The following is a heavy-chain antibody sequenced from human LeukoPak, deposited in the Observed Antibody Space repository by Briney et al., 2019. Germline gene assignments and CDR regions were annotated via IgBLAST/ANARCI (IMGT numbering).Heavy chain of an antibody. Sequence: ASVKVSCKASGYTFTSYGISWVRQAPGQGLEWMGWISAYNGNTNYAQKLQGRVTMTTDTSTSTAYMELRSLRSDDTAVYYCARVGSCGWYGGPGDYWGQGTLVTVSS. CDR2: ISAYNGNT. J-gene: IGHJ4*02. CDR3: ARVGSCGWYGGPGDY. CDR1: GYTFTSYG. V-gene: IGHV1-18*04. D-gene: IGHD6-19*01.